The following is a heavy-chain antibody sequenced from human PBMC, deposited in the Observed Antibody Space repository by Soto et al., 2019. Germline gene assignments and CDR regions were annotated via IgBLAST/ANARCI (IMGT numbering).Heavy chain of an antibody. CDR1: GGSFSGYY. CDR2: INHSGST. D-gene: IGHD3-3*01. CDR3: ARVLGVVKYDY. V-gene: IGHV4-34*01. J-gene: IGHJ4*02. Sequence: SETLSLTCAVYGGSFSGYYWSWIRQPPGKGLEWIGEINHSGSTNYNPSLKSRVTISVDTSKNQFSLKLSSVTAADTAVYYCARVLGVVKYDYWGQATLVTVSS.